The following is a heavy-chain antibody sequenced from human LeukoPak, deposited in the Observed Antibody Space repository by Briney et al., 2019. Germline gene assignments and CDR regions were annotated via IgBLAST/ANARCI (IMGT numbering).Heavy chain of an antibody. CDR1: GGSISSYY. J-gene: IGHJ3*02. CDR3: ARGGTVTRPFDI. CDR2: IYYSGST. V-gene: IGHV4-59*08. D-gene: IGHD4-17*01. Sequence: MPSETLSLTCTVSGGSISSYYWSWIRQPPGKGLEWIGYIYYSGSTNYNPSLKSRVTISVDTSKNQFSLKLSSVTAADTVVYYCARGGTVTRPFDIWGQGTMVTVSS.